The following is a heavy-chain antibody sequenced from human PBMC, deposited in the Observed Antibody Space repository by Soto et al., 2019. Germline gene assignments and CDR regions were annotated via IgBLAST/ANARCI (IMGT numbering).Heavy chain of an antibody. Sequence: GASVKVSCKASGYTFTSYGISWVRQAPGQGLEWMGWISAYNGNTNYAQKLQGRVTMTTDTSTSTAYMELRSLRSDDTAVYYCARVAARGDYYYYGMDVWGQGTTVTVSS. CDR3: ARVAARGDYYYYGMDV. D-gene: IGHD6-13*01. J-gene: IGHJ6*02. V-gene: IGHV1-18*01. CDR2: ISAYNGNT. CDR1: GYTFTSYG.